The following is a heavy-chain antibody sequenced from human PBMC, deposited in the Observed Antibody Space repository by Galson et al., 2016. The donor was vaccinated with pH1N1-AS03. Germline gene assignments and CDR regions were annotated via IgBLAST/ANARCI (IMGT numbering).Heavy chain of an antibody. D-gene: IGHD3-10*01. CDR3: AKMLRGITAVGFES. V-gene: IGHV3-7*01. Sequence: SLRLSCAASGFSFSSHWMRWVRQAPGKGLECVANIKQDGSEQYYVDSVKGRFTISRDNSNNTVYLHMNSLRTEDTAVYYCAKMLRGITAVGFESWGQGILVIVSS. J-gene: IGHJ5*01. CDR1: GFSFSSHW. CDR2: IKQDGSEQ.